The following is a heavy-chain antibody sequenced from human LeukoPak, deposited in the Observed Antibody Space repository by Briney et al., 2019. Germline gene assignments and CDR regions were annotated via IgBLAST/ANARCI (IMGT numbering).Heavy chain of an antibody. CDR1: GGSFSGYY. CDR3: ARRASRNVYYYGSGSYTGTHPFDY. Sequence: SEALSLTCAVYGGSFSGYYWSWIRQPPGKGLEWIGEINHSGSTNYNPSLKSRVTISVDTSKNQFSLKLSSVTAADTAVYYCARRASRNVYYYGSGSYTGTHPFDYWGQGTLVTVSS. D-gene: IGHD3-10*01. V-gene: IGHV4-34*01. J-gene: IGHJ4*02. CDR2: INHSGST.